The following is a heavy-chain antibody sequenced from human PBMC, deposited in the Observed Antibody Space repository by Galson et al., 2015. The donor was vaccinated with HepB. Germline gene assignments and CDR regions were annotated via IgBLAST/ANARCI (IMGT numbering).Heavy chain of an antibody. CDR2: ISSSSSYI. Sequence: SLRLSCAASGFTFSSYSMNWVRQAPGKGLEWVSSISSSSSYIYYADSVKGRFTISRDNAKNSLYLQMNSLRAEDTAVYYCARDLARLFLGGGYYPFDDYWGQGTLVTVSS. CDR1: GFTFSSYS. D-gene: IGHD3-3*01. CDR3: ARDLARLFLGGGYYPFDDY. V-gene: IGHV3-21*01. J-gene: IGHJ4*02.